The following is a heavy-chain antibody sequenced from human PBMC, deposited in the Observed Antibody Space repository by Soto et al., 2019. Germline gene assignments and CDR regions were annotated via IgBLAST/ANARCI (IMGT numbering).Heavy chain of an antibody. D-gene: IGHD1-20*01. Sequence: QVQLVQSGAEVKKPGASVKVSCKASGYTLTSYDINWVRQATGQGLEWMGWMNPNSGNTVYAQKFRGRVTVTRNTAISTAYMELSRPRSADRAVYYCARGHGMYALDYWGQGTLVTVSS. CDR2: MNPNSGNT. CDR3: ARGHGMYALDY. CDR1: GYTLTSYD. V-gene: IGHV1-8*01. J-gene: IGHJ4*02.